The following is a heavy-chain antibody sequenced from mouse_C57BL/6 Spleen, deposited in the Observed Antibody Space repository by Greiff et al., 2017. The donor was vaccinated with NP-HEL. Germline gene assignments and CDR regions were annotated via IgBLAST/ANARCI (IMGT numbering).Heavy chain of an antibody. V-gene: IGHV1-63*01. Sequence: VQLQESGAELVRPGTSVKMSCKASGYTFTNYWIGWAKQRPGHGLAWIGDIYPGGGYTNYNEQFKGKATLTADKSSSNAYMQVSSLTSEESATYYCARWGITTTGYARDYWGQGTSVTVSS. D-gene: IGHD2-4*01. CDR2: IYPGGGYT. J-gene: IGHJ4*01. CDR3: ARWGITTTGYARDY. CDR1: GYTFTNYW.